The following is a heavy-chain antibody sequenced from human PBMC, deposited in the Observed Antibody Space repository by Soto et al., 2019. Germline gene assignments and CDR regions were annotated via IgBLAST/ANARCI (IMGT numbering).Heavy chain of an antibody. CDR3: ARGSAAHWSY. J-gene: IGHJ4*02. Sequence: QVQLQQWGAGLLKPSETLSLTCAVYGGSFSGYYWSWIRQPPGKGLEWIGEINHSGSTNYNPSLKSRVTISVDTSKTQFAPKLSSVTAADTAVYYCARGSAAHWSYWGQGTLVTVSS. CDR2: INHSGST. D-gene: IGHD2-2*01. V-gene: IGHV4-34*01. CDR1: GGSFSGYY.